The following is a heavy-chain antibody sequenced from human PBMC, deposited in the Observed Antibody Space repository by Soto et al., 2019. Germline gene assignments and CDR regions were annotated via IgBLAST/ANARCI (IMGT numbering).Heavy chain of an antibody. CDR3: ARVPSPFDYYYAMDV. Sequence: PSETLSLTCTVSGDSISSGNTYWSWIRQPPGKGLEWIGYIFSSGTTYYNPSLKSRLTMSLDASQNQSSLKLNSLTDADTAVYFFARVPSPFDYYYAMDVWGQGTTVTVSS. V-gene: IGHV4-30-4*01. J-gene: IGHJ6*02. CDR2: IFSSGTT. D-gene: IGHD3-16*01. CDR1: GDSISSGNTY.